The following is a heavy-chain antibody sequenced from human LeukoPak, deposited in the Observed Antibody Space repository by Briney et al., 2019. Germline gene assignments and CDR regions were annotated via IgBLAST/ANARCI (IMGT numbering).Heavy chain of an antibody. V-gene: IGHV1-2*06. CDR3: ARGTYDFWSGYYHDIFDY. CDR2: INPNSGGT. Sequence: ASVKVSCKASGYTFTGYYMHWVRQAPGQGLEWMGRINPNSGGTNYAQKFQGRVTMTRDTSISTAYMELSRLRSGDTAVYYCARGTYDFWSGYYHDIFDYWGQGTLVTVSS. CDR1: GYTFTGYY. D-gene: IGHD3-3*01. J-gene: IGHJ4*02.